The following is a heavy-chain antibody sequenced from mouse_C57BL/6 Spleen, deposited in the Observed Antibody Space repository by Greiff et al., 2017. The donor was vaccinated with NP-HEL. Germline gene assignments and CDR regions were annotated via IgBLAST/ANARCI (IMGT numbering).Heavy chain of an antibody. D-gene: IGHD1-1*01. CDR3: ASFTTVVAHWYFYV. CDR2: INPNNGGT. CDR1: GYTFTDYY. V-gene: IGHV1-26*01. Sequence: EVQLQQSGPELVKPGASVKISCKASGYTFTDYYMNWVKQSHGKSLEWIGDINPNNGGTSYNQKFKGKATLTVDKSSSTAYMELRSLTSEDSAVYYCASFTTVVAHWYFYVWGTGTTLTVSS. J-gene: IGHJ1*03.